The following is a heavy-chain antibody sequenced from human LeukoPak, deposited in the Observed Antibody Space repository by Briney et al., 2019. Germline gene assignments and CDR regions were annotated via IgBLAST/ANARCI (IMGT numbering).Heavy chain of an antibody. Sequence: TGGSLRLSCAASGFTFSSYAMTWVRQAPGKGLEWVSDISVSGGNTYYADSVQGRFIISRDNSKNTLNLQMNSLRVEDTAVYYCAKGASGSYHTPYDYWGQGSPVTVSS. CDR3: AKGASGSYHTPYDY. CDR2: ISVSGGNT. V-gene: IGHV3-23*01. J-gene: IGHJ4*02. D-gene: IGHD1-26*01. CDR1: GFTFSSYA.